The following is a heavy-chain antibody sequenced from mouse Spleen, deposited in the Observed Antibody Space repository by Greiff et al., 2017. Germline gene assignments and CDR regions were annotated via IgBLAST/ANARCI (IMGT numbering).Heavy chain of an antibody. CDR3: AREGYGNYWYFDV. D-gene: IGHD2-10*02. V-gene: IGHV5-9-4*01. Sequence: EVKLMESGGGLVKPGGSLKLSCAASGFTFSSYAMSWVRQSPEKRLEWVAEISSGGSYTYYPDTVTGRFTISRDNAKNTLYLEMSSLRSEDTAMYYCAREGYGNYWYFDVWGAGTTVTVSS. CDR1: GFTFSSYA. J-gene: IGHJ1*01. CDR2: ISSGGSYT.